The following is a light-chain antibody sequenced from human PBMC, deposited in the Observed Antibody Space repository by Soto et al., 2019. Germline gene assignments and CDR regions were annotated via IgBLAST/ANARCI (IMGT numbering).Light chain of an antibody. Sequence: QSALTQPASVSGSPVQSITISCTGTSSDVGSYNLDSWYQQHPGKAPKLMIYEGSKRPSGDSNRFSGSKSGNTASLTISGLQAEDEADYYCCSYAGSSTLFGTGTQVTVL. CDR2: EGS. J-gene: IGLJ1*01. V-gene: IGLV2-23*01. CDR1: SSDVGSYNL. CDR3: CSYAGSSTL.